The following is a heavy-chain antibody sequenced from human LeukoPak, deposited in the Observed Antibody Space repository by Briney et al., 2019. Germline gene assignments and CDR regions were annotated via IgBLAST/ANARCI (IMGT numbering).Heavy chain of an antibody. CDR2: ISTSGST. J-gene: IGHJ4*02. D-gene: IGHD3-22*01. Sequence: PSETLSLTCTVSGGSISNYWSWIRQPAGKGLEAIGHISTSGSTNYNPSLKGRVTMSVDTSKNQFSLKLSSVTAADTAVYYCARVRYSDRSVLTLKRSYYFDYWGQGNLVTVSS. V-gene: IGHV4-4*07. CDR1: GGSISNY. CDR3: ARVRYSDRSVLTLKRSYYFDY.